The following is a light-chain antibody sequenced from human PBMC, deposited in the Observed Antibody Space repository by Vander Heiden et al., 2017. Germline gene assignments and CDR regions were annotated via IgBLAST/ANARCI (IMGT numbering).Light chain of an antibody. CDR3: QQYGSSPWT. CDR1: QSGSSTY. CDR2: GAS. Sequence: EIVLTQSPGTLSLSPGERATLPCRASQSGSSTYLAWYQQKPGQAPRLLSYGASTRATGIPDRFSGSGSGTDFTLTISRLEPEDFAVYYCQQYGSSPWTFGQGTKVEIK. V-gene: IGKV3-20*01. J-gene: IGKJ1*01.